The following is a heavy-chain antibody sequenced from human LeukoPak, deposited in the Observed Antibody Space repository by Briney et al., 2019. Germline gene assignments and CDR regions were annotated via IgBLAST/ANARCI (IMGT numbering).Heavy chain of an antibody. D-gene: IGHD3-10*01. Sequence: SETPSLTCTVSGGSISSYYWSWIRQPAGKGLEWIGRIYNSGSTNYNTKYNPSLTSRVTMSVDTSKNQFSLKLNSVSAADTAVYFCARAIWYGSGTTAFDYWGQGTLVTVSP. V-gene: IGHV4-4*07. CDR1: GGSISSYY. J-gene: IGHJ4*02. CDR3: ARAIWYGSGTTAFDY. CDR2: IYNSGST.